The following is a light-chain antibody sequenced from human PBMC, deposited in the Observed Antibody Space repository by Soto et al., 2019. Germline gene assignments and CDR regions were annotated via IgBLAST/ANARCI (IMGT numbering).Light chain of an antibody. V-gene: IGLV2-8*01. CDR3: SSYAGNNNLYV. CDR1: SSDVGTYNY. CDR2: EVN. J-gene: IGLJ1*01. Sequence: QSVLTQPPSASGSPGQSVTISCTGTSSDVGTYNYVSWYQQHPGKAPKLMIYEVNKRPAGVPDRFSGSKSGIMASLTVSGLQAEDEADYYCSSYAGNNNLYVFGTGTKV.